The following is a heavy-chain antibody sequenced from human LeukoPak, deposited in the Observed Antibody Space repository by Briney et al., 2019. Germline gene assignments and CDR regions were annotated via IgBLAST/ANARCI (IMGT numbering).Heavy chain of an antibody. CDR2: ISNDGTHT. CDR1: GFTFSTFP. V-gene: IGHV3-30*01. CDR3: ARGAGTTVYYIDV. J-gene: IGHJ6*03. Sequence: GRSLRLSCAASGFTFSTFPLHWVRPAPGKGLQRGAVISNDGTHTYYQDSVKSRFTISRDNSKNTLFLQMDSLTTEDTAVYYCARGAGTTVYYIDVWGYGTTVTVSS. D-gene: IGHD1-7*01.